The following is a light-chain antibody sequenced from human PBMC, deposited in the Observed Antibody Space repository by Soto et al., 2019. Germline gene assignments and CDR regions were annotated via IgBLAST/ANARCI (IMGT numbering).Light chain of an antibody. J-gene: IGKJ1*01. CDR1: QSILYRPNNKNY. CDR2: SAS. Sequence: DIVMTQSPDSLAVSLGERATINCKSSQSILYRPNNKNYLAWYQQKPGQPPKLLIYSASTRESGVPDRFSGSGSGADFALTISSLHAEDVAVYSCQQSDDFPQNFGRRTKVDIK. V-gene: IGKV4-1*01. CDR3: QQSDDFPQN.